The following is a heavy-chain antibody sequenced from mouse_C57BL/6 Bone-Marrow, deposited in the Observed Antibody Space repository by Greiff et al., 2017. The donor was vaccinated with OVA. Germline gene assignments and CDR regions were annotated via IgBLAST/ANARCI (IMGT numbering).Heavy chain of an antibody. V-gene: IGHV14-4*01. J-gene: IGHJ2*01. CDR1: GFNIKDDY. CDR2: IDPENGDT. Sequence: VQLKESGAELVRPGASVKLSCTASGFNIKDDYMHWVKERPEQGLEWIGWIDPENGDTEYASKFQGKATITADTSSKTVYLHLSSLTSEDTAVYYCITYRYGGQGTTLTVSS. CDR3: ITYRY.